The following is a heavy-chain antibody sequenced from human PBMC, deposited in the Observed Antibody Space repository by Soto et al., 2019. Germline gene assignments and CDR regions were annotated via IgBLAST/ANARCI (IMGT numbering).Heavy chain of an antibody. CDR1: GFTFSTYG. D-gene: IGHD1-26*01. CDR2: MGNDGITT. V-gene: IGHV3-30*02. Sequence: LRLSFAASGFTFSTYGMHWVRQAPGKGLEWVAVMGNDGITTFYADSVKGRFTISRDNSKNTLFLQMNSLRADDTAVYYCAKEFQWELHAFDIWGQGTMVTVSS. J-gene: IGHJ3*02. CDR3: AKEFQWELHAFDI.